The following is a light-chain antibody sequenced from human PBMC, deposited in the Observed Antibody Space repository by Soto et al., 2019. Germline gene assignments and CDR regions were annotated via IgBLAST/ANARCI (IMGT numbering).Light chain of an antibody. J-gene: IGLJ1*01. CDR2: EVT. V-gene: IGLV2-14*01. Sequence: QSALTQPASLSGSPGQSITISCTGTSSYIGGSKYVSWYQQHPGKAPKLMIYEVTYRPSGVSDRFSGSKSGNTASLTVSGLQAEDEADYYCSSYTSSGTLYVFGTGTKVTVL. CDR1: SSYIGGSKY. CDR3: SSYTSSGTLYV.